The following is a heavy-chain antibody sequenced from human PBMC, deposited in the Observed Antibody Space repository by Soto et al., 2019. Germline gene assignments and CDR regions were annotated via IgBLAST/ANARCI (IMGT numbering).Heavy chain of an antibody. V-gene: IGHV1-18*01. CDR2: ISAYNGNT. CDR1: GYTFTSYG. Sequence: GASVKVSCKASGYTFTSYGISWVRQAPGQGLEWMGWISAYNGNTNYAQKLQGRVTMTTDTSTSTAYMELRSLRSDDTAVYYCARDGFYHDFWSGSAFDIWGQGTMVTVSS. CDR3: ARDGFYHDFWSGSAFDI. J-gene: IGHJ3*02. D-gene: IGHD3-3*01.